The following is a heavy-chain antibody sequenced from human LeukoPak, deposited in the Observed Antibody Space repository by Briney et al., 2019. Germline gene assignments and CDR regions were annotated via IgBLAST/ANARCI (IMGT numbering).Heavy chain of an antibody. CDR2: IYTSGST. Sequence: SQTLSLTCTASGGSISSGSYYWSWIRQPAGKGLEWIGRIYTSGSTNYNPSLKSRVTISVDTSKNQFSLKLSSVTAADTAVYYCARILGSGSWYRKYYFDYWGQGTLVTVSS. CDR3: ARILGSGSWYRKYYFDY. V-gene: IGHV4-61*02. J-gene: IGHJ4*02. D-gene: IGHD6-13*01. CDR1: GGSISSGSYY.